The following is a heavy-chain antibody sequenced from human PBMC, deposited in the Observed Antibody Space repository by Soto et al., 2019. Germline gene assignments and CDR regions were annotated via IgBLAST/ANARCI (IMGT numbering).Heavy chain of an antibody. CDR3: AKGGHYCTNGACPRLWSHNQH. CDR1: GFTFSSYA. D-gene: IGHD2-8*01. J-gene: IGHJ1*01. CDR2: ISGSGGST. V-gene: IGHV3-23*01. Sequence: EVQLLESGGGLVQPGGSLRLSCAASGFTFSSYAMSWVRQAPGKRLEWVSAISGSGGSTYYADSVKGRFTISRDNSKNTLYLQMNSLRAEDTAVYYCAKGGHYCTNGACPRLWSHNQHWGQGTLVTVSS.